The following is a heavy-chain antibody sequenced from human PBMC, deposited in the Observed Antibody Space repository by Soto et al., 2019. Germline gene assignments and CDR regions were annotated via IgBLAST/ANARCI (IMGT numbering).Heavy chain of an antibody. Sequence: AWSLCLSRGASGAAVASKATRCDRPPNKKGLEWVSSTSGSGDSTYYADSVKGRFTISRDNSKNTLYLQMNSLKAEDTAGYYWTHFGGDCYRTNYGMDEWGQGTSVTVSS. CDR2: TSGSGDST. J-gene: IGHJ6*02. V-gene: IGHV3-23*01. CDR3: THFGGDCYRTNYGMDE. D-gene: IGHD2-21*01. CDR1: GAAVASKA.